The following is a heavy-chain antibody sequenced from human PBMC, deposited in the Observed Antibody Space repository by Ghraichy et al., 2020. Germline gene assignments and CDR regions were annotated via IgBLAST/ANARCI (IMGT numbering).Heavy chain of an antibody. CDR3: ARVTMVRGVSTRAEYFQH. CDR2: IIPIFGTA. Sequence: SVKVSCKASGGTFSSYAISWVRQAPGQGLEWMGGIIPIFGTANYAQKFQGRVTITADESTSTAYMELSSLRSEDTAVYYCARVTMVRGVSTRAEYFQHWGQGTLVTVSS. V-gene: IGHV1-69*13. CDR1: GGTFSSYA. D-gene: IGHD3-10*01. J-gene: IGHJ1*01.